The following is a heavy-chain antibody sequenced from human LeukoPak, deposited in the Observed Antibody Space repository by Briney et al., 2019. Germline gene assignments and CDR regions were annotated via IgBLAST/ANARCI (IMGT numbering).Heavy chain of an antibody. V-gene: IGHV1-18*01. D-gene: IGHD2-2*01. CDR1: GGTFSSYA. Sequence: GASVKVSCKASGGTFSSYAISWVRQAPGQGLEWVGWISAYNGNTNYAQKLQGRVTMTTDTSTSTAYMELRSLRSDDTAVYYCARSCSDTSCYDDYYFDYWGQGTLVTVSS. CDR3: ARSCSDTSCYDDYYFDY. CDR2: ISAYNGNT. J-gene: IGHJ4*02.